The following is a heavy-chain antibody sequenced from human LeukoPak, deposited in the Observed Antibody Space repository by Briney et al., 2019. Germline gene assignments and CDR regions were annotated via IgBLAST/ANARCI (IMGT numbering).Heavy chain of an antibody. CDR3: ARGDAAAAGTLFDY. D-gene: IGHD6-13*01. Sequence: PSETLSLTCTVSGGSISSYYWSWIRQPPGKGLEWMGYIYYSGSTNYNPSLESRVTISVDTSKNQFSLKLSSVTAADTAVDYCARGDAAAAGTLFDYWGQGTLVTVSS. V-gene: IGHV4-59*01. CDR1: GGSISSYY. J-gene: IGHJ4*02. CDR2: IYYSGST.